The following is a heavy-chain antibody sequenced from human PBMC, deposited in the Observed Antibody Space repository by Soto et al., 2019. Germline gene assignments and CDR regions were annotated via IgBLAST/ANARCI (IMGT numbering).Heavy chain of an antibody. Sequence: SGPTPVNPPQTLPQTWTLSWFSLSTSGGGVGWVPQPPGKALEWLALIYWDDDKRYSPSLKSRLTITKDTSKNQVVLTMTNMDPVDTATYYCAHRAYPPNWFDPWGQGTLVTVSS. V-gene: IGHV2-5*02. CDR2: IYWDDDK. CDR1: WFSLSTSGGG. J-gene: IGHJ5*02. D-gene: IGHD2-21*01. CDR3: AHRAYPPNWFDP.